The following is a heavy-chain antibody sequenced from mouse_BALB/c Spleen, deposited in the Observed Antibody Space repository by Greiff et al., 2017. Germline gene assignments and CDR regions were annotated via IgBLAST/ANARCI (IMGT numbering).Heavy chain of an antibody. J-gene: IGHJ4*01. CDR1: GYTFTDYY. D-gene: IGHD2-1*01. CDR3: ARLLWSYYAMDY. Sequence: VQLQQSGPELVKPGASVKISCKASGYTFTDYYMNWVKQSHGKSLEWIGLVNPNNGGTSYNQKFKGKATLTVDKSSSTAYMELRSLTSEDSAVYYCARLLWSYYAMDYWGQGTSVTVSS. CDR2: VNPNNGGT. V-gene: IGHV1-26*01.